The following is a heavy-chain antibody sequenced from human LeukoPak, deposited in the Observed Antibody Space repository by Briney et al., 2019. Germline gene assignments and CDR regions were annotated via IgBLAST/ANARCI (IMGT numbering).Heavy chain of an antibody. CDR2: IKQDGSEK. CDR1: GFTFSRFW. J-gene: IGHJ4*02. CDR3: ARIAAAGHTDY. D-gene: IGHD6-13*01. Sequence: GGSLRLSCAASGFTFSRFWMTWVRQAPGKGLEWVAKIKQDGSEKYYVGSVSGRFTISRDNAKTSLYLQVNSLRAEDTAVYYCARIAAAGHTDYWGQGTLVTVSS. V-gene: IGHV3-7*01.